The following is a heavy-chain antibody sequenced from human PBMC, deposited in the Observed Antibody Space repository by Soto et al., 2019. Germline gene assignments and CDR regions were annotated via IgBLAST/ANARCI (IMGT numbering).Heavy chain of an antibody. CDR2: ISRSSTGI. Sequence: EVQLVEPGGGLVQPGGSLRLSCAASGFTFILYSVSWVRQAPGKGLEWVSYISRSSTGIHYADSVKGRFTISRDDVTNSMHLQMNSLRDGDTAVYYCARAVTWGLDVWGQRTTVSISS. V-gene: IGHV3-48*02. J-gene: IGHJ6*01. CDR1: GFTFILYS. D-gene: IGHD3-10*01. CDR3: ARAVTWGLDV.